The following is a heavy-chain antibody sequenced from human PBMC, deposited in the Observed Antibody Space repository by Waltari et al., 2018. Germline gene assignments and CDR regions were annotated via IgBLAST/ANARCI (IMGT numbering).Heavy chain of an antibody. CDR3: TTLDAPWGG. V-gene: IGHV3-15*01. CDR2: STSKRDGATT. CDR1: GFRFTPAW. D-gene: IGHD7-27*01. J-gene: IGHJ4*01. Sequence: EVQMVESGGGSMKPGDSLRLSCVASGFRFTPAWLTWVRQAPGKGLEWVGRSTSKRDGATTDYAAPVKGRFSISREDSQNMVFLQMNSLRTEDTAVYFCTTLDAPWGGWGHGTLVTVSS.